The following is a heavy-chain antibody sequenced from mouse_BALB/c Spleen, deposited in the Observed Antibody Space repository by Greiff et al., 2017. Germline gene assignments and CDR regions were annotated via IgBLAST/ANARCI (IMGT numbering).Heavy chain of an antibody. D-gene: IGHD1-1*01. J-gene: IGHJ1*01. CDR3: TSLTTVVPWYFDV. CDR2: IYPGNSDT. Sequence: EVQLQQSGTVLARPGASVKMSCKASGYSFTSYWMHWVKQRPGQGLEWIGAIYPGNSDTSYNQKFKGKAKLTAVTSASTAYMELSSLTNEDSAVYYCTSLTTVVPWYFDVWGAGTTVTVSS. V-gene: IGHV1-5*01. CDR1: GYSFTSYW.